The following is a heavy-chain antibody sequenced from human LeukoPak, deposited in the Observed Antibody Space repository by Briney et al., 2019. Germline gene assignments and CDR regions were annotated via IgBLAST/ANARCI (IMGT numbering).Heavy chain of an antibody. CDR2: ISSSGSTI. CDR1: GFTFSSYA. Sequence: KAGGSLRLSCAASGFTFSSYAMSWIRQAPGKGLEWVSYISSSGSTIYYADSVKGRFTISRDNAKNSLYLQMNSLRAEDTAVYYCARHYYDSSGSDYWGQGTLVTVSS. D-gene: IGHD3-22*01. V-gene: IGHV3-11*01. J-gene: IGHJ4*02. CDR3: ARHYYDSSGSDY.